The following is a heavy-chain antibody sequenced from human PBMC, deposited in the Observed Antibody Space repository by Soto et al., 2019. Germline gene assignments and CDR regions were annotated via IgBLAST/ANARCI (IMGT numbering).Heavy chain of an antibody. CDR2: ISYDGSNK. CDR3: ARDGRQWLDYNWFDP. J-gene: IGHJ5*02. D-gene: IGHD6-19*01. CDR1: GFTFSSYA. Sequence: QVQLVESGGGVVQPGRSLRLSCAASGFTFSSYAMHWVRQAPGKGLEWVAVISYDGSNKYYADSVKGRFTISRDNSKNTLYLQMNSLRAEDTAVYYCARDGRQWLDYNWFDPWGQGTLVTVSS. V-gene: IGHV3-30-3*01.